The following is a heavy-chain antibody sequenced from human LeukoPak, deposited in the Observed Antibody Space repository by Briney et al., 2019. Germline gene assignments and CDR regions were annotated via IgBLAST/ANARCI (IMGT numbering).Heavy chain of an antibody. CDR2: INPSGGRT. J-gene: IGHJ4*02. V-gene: IGHV1-46*01. CDR3: VSSSTPPTYFDY. CDR1: GYTFTDYY. Sequence: ASVKVSFKASGYTFTDYYIHWVRQAPGQGLEWMGIINPSGGRTSYAQKIQGRVTMTRDTSTSTVYMELSSLRSEDTAVYYCVSSSTPPTYFDYWGQGTLVTVSS. D-gene: IGHD6-6*01.